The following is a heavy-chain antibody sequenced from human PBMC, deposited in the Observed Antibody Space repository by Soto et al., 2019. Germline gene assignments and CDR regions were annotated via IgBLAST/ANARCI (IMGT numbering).Heavy chain of an antibody. Sequence: GGSLRLSCAASGFTFSSYAMSWVRQAPGKGLEWVSSISGSGGSTYYADSVKGRFTISRDNSKNTVYLQMNSLRAEDTAVYYYAKDLEGSGYDSGNDYWGQGTLVTVSS. D-gene: IGHD5-12*01. CDR2: ISGSGGST. J-gene: IGHJ4*02. V-gene: IGHV3-23*01. CDR1: GFTFSSYA. CDR3: AKDLEGSGYDSGNDY.